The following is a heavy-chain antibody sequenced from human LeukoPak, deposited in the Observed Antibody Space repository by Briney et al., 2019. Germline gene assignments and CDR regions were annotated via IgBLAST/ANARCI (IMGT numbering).Heavy chain of an antibody. CDR1: GFTFSNYA. CDR3: AKPTSSLVAAGFDC. CDR2: ISSSGGST. V-gene: IGHV3-23*01. Sequence: PGGSLRLSCAASGFTFSNYAMSWVRQAPGKGLEWVSSISSSGGSTFYADSVKGRFTISRDKSKNTLHLQMNSLKAEDTAVYYCAKPTSSLVAAGFDCWGQGTLVTVSS. D-gene: IGHD6-13*01. J-gene: IGHJ4*02.